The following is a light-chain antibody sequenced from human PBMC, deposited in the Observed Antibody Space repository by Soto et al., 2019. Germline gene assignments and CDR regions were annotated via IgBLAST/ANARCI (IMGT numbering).Light chain of an antibody. Sequence: DIQMTQSPSSVSASVGDSVTITCRASQGVSDWVAWYQQKPWEAPQLLIYGSSSLLSGVPSRFSGTRSGTDFTLNISSLQPEDFATYYCQQANSYPWTFGQGTKVEIE. J-gene: IGKJ1*01. V-gene: IGKV1-12*01. CDR1: QGVSDW. CDR2: GSS. CDR3: QQANSYPWT.